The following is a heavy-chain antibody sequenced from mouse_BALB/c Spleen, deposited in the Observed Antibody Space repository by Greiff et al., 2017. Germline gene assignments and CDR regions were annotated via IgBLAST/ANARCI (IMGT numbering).Heavy chain of an antibody. V-gene: IGHV3-2*02. Sequence: DVQLQESGPGLVKPSQSLSLTCTVTGYSITSDYAWNWIRQFPGNKLEWMGYISYSGSTSYNPSLKSRISITRDTSKNQFFLQLNSVTTEDTATYYCARHYRYALYYAMDYWGQGTSVTVSS. CDR2: ISYSGST. CDR3: ARHYRYALYYAMDY. CDR1: GYSITSDYA. D-gene: IGHD2-14*01. J-gene: IGHJ4*01.